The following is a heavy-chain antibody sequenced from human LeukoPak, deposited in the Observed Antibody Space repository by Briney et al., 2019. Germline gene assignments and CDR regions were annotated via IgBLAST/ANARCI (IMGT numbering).Heavy chain of an antibody. CDR1: GYTLTGYY. D-gene: IGHD4-17*01. CDR3: ARAMTTVTLGLGY. V-gene: IGHV1-2*02. J-gene: IGHJ4*02. CDR2: INPNSGGT. Sequence: ASVKVSCKASGYTLTGYYMHWVRQAPGQGLEWMGWINPNSGGTNYAQKFQGRVTMTRDTSISTAYMELSRLRSDDTAVYYCARAMTTVTLGLGYWGQGTLVTVSS.